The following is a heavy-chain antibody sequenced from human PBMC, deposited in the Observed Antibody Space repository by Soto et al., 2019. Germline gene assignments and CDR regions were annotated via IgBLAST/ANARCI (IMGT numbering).Heavy chain of an antibody. D-gene: IGHD4-17*01. CDR3: ARQRTTVVPQAYFHH. CDR1: GESISSSSYY. J-gene: IGHJ4*02. Sequence: PSETLSLTCIVSGESISSSSYYWGWIRQPPGKGLEWIGSIYYSGRTYYNPSFKSRVTISIDTSKNQFSLKLSSVTATDTAVYYCARQRTTVVPQAYFHHWGQAALVTGSS. V-gene: IGHV4-39*01. CDR2: IYYSGRT.